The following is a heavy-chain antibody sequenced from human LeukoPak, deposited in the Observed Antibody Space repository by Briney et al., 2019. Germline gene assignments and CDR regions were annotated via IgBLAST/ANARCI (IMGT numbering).Heavy chain of an antibody. J-gene: IGHJ4*02. V-gene: IGHV4-30-2*02. Sequence: SETLSLTCTVSGGSISSGGYYWSWIRQPPGKGLEWIGYIYHSGSTYYNPSLKSRVTISVDTSKNQFSLKLSSVTAADTAVYYCASSRYSSHNYDYWGQGTLVTVSS. D-gene: IGHD6-19*01. CDR1: GGSISSGGYY. CDR3: ASSRYSSHNYDY. CDR2: IYHSGST.